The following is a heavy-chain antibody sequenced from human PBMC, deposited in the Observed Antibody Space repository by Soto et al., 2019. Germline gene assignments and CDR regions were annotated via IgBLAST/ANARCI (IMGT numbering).Heavy chain of an antibody. V-gene: IGHV4-39*01. CDR2: IYYSGST. Sequence: PSETLSLTCTLSGGSISSSSYDWGWIRQPPGKGLEWIGSIYYSGSTYYNPSLKSRVTISVDTSKNQFSLKLSSVTAADTAVYYCARSMTTVVTLDYWGQGTPVTVSS. D-gene: IGHD4-17*01. J-gene: IGHJ4*02. CDR1: GGSISSSSYD. CDR3: ARSMTTVVTLDY.